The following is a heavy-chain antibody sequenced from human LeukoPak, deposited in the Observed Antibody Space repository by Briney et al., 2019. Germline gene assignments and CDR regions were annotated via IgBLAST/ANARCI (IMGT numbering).Heavy chain of an antibody. CDR3: ARGRGSSWYFDY. CDR1: GFPFSRYG. Sequence: GGSLRLSCAASGFPFSRYGMHWVRQAPGKGLEGLAVIWDEGSNQKYADSVKGRFTLSRDNSKNTLYLQMNSLRAEDTAVYYCARGRGSSWYFDYGGQGTRVSVSS. CDR2: IWDEGSNQ. V-gene: IGHV3-33*04. D-gene: IGHD6-13*01. J-gene: IGHJ4*02.